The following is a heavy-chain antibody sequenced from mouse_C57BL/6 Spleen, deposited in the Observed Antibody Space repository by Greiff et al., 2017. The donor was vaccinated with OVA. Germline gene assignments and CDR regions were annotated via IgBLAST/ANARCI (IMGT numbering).Heavy chain of an antibody. CDR2: ISDGGSYT. D-gene: IGHD1-1*01. CDR3: ARDNYGSSYLFAY. Sequence: EVKVVESGGGLVKPGGSLKLSCAASGFTFSSYAMSWVRQTPEKRLEWVATISDGGSYTYYPDNVKGRFTISRDNAKNNLYLQMSHLKSEDTAMYYCARDNYGSSYLFAYWGQGTLVTVSA. V-gene: IGHV5-4*01. J-gene: IGHJ3*01. CDR1: GFTFSSYA.